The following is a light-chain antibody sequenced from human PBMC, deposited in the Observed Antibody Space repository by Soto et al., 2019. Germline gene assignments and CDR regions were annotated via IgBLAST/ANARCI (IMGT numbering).Light chain of an antibody. CDR1: QTVSSSY. Sequence: VLTQYPGTRSLSGGGRDSLACRASQTVSSSYLSCYQEKRGQAPSLLXVCSSSTATGSPDRFSGSGSETAFTLTISRLEPEDCAVYFCQHYGSALWTFGQGTKVDIK. J-gene: IGKJ1*01. V-gene: IGKV3-20*01. CDR2: CSS. CDR3: QHYGSALWT.